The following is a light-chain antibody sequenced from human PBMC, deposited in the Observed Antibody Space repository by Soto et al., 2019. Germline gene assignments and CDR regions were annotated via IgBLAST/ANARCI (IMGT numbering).Light chain of an antibody. CDR2: GAS. J-gene: IGKJ3*01. V-gene: IGKV3-20*01. CDR1: QSVSSSY. Sequence: EMVLTQSPGTLSFSPGERATLSCRASQSVSSSYLAWYQQKPGQAPRLLIYGASSRATGIPDRFSGSGSGTDFTLTISRLEPEDFAVYYCQQYGSSPRFTFGPGTKVDIK. CDR3: QQYGSSPRFT.